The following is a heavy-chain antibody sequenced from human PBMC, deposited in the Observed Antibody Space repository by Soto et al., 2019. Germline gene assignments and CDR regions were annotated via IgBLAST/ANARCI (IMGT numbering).Heavy chain of an antibody. CDR3: AHSAQWTDYFDY. D-gene: IGHD3-9*01. Sequence: QITLKESGPTLVKPKQTLTLTCNFSGFSLITNGVVVGWLRQPPGKALEWLALIFWDDDKHYSPSLMNRLTIIKDTSKNRVVLTMTNMDPVDTATYYCAHSAQWTDYFDYWGQGTLVTVS. CDR1: GFSLITNGVV. V-gene: IGHV2-5*02. J-gene: IGHJ4*02. CDR2: IFWDDDK.